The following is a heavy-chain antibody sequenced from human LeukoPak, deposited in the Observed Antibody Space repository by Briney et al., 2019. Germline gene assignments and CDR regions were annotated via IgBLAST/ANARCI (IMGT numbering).Heavy chain of an antibody. Sequence: PGGSLRLSCAASGFTFSSYAMSWVRQAPGKGLEWVSAISGSGGSTYYADSVKGRFTISRDNSKNTLFLQMNSLRAEDTAVYYCAKDGDSSGYYYTTFDYWGQGTLVTVSS. CDR2: ISGSGGST. V-gene: IGHV3-23*01. CDR3: AKDGDSSGYYYTTFDY. CDR1: GFTFSSYA. D-gene: IGHD3-22*01. J-gene: IGHJ4*02.